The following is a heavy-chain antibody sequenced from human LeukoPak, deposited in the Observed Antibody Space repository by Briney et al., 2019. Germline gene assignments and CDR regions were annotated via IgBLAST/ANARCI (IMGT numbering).Heavy chain of an antibody. CDR2: INPNSGGT. V-gene: IGHV1-2*02. J-gene: IGHJ4*02. Sequence: ASVKVSCKASGYTFTGYYMHWVRQAPGQGLEWMGWINPNSGGTNYAQKFQGRVTMTRDTSISTAYMELSRLRSDNTAVYYCARDGPDCTNGVCYSFDYWGQRTLVTVSS. D-gene: IGHD2-8*01. CDR1: GYTFTGYY. CDR3: ARDGPDCTNGVCYSFDY.